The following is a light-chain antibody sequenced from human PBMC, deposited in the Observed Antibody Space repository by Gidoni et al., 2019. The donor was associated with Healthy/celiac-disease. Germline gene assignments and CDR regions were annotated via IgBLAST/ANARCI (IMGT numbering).Light chain of an antibody. V-gene: IGLV2-14*01. J-gene: IGLJ2*01. CDR2: EVR. CDR3: SSYTSSSKRV. CDR1: SSDVGGYNY. Sequence: QSALTQPASVSGSPGQSITISCTGTSSDVGGYNYVSWYQQHPGKAPKLMIYEVRNRPSGVSNRFSGSKSGNTASLTISGLQAEDEADYYCSSYTSSSKRVFGGGTKLTVL.